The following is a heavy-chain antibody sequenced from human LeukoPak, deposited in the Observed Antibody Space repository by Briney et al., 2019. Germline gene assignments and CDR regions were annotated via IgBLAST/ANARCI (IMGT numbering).Heavy chain of an antibody. J-gene: IGHJ5*02. D-gene: IGHD6-25*01. CDR2: INWNGSST. CDR1: GFTFDDYG. V-gene: IGHV3-20*04. Sequence: GGSLRLSCAASGFTFDDYGMSWVRQAPGKGLEWVSGINWNGSSTGYADSVKGRFTISRDNAKKSLYLQMNSLRDEDTAWYYCARDDGGLPSWGQGTLVTVSS. CDR3: ARDDGGLPS.